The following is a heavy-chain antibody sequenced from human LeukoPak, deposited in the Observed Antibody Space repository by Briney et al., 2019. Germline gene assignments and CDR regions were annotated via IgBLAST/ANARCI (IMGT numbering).Heavy chain of an antibody. CDR1: GGSISSSNW. Sequence: PPETLSLTCAVSGGSISSSNWWSWVRQPPGKGLEWIGEIYHSGSTNYNPSLKSRVTISVDKSKNQFSLKLSSVTAADTAVYYCARRGSSGWDFDYWGQGTLVTVSS. D-gene: IGHD6-19*01. CDR2: IYHSGST. V-gene: IGHV4-4*03. CDR3: ARRGSSGWDFDY. J-gene: IGHJ4*02.